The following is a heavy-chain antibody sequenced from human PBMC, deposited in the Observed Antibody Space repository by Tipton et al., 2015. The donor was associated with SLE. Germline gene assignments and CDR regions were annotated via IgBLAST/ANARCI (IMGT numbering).Heavy chain of an antibody. J-gene: IGHJ3*02. V-gene: IGHV4-59*01. Sequence: TLSLTCTVSGGSISSYYWSWIRQPPGKGLEWIGYTYYSGSTNYNPSLKSRVTISVDTSKNQFSLKLSSVTAADTAVYYCARVRDGYIADAFDIWGQGTMVTISS. CDR3: ARVRDGYIADAFDI. CDR2: TYYSGST. D-gene: IGHD5-24*01. CDR1: GGSISSYY.